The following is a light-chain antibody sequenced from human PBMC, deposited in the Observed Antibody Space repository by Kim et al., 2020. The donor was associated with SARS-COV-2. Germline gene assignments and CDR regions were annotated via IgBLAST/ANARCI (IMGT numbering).Light chain of an antibody. CDR3: AAWDDSLNGLV. CDR1: SSNIGRNT. J-gene: IGLJ2*01. V-gene: IGLV1-44*01. CDR2: YNK. Sequence: GQRVSISGSGSSSNIGRNTVSWYQQFPGTAPKLLIYYNKQRPSGVPDRFSGSKSGTSAPLASSGLQSEDESDYYCAAWDDSLNGLVFGGGTQLTVL.